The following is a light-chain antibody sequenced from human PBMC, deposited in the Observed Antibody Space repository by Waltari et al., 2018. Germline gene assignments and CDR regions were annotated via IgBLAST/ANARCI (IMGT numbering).Light chain of an antibody. V-gene: IGLV3-1*01. Sequence: SYEVSQPPSVSVSPGQTATITCSGDKLGDRYSYWYQQKPGQSPVLVIYHGTKRPSGIPGGFAGSNSGDTATLTISGTQAMDEADYFCQAGDSSTVVFGGGTRLTVL. J-gene: IGLJ2*01. CDR2: HGT. CDR1: KLGDRY. CDR3: QAGDSSTVV.